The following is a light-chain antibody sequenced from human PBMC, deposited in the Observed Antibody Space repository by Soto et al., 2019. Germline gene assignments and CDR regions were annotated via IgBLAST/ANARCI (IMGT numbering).Light chain of an antibody. J-gene: IGKJ1*01. CDR3: QHYNSYSEA. CDR2: KAS. CDR1: QTISSW. Sequence: DVRMPQSPSTLSGSVSDRVTITCRASQTISSWLALYQQKPGKAPKLLIYKASTLKSGVPSRFSGSGSGTEFTLTISSLQPDDFATYYCQHYNSYSEAFGQGTKVDIK. V-gene: IGKV1-5*03.